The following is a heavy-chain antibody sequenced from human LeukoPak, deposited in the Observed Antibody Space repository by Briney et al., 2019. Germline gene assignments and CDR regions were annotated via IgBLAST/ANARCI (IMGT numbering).Heavy chain of an antibody. V-gene: IGHV4-39*01. CDR2: IYYSGST. J-gene: IGHJ4*02. D-gene: IGHD6-19*01. Sequence: SETLSLTCTVSGGSISSSSYYWGWIRQPPGKGLEWIGSIYYSGSTYYNPSLKSRVTISVDTSKNQFSLKLSSVTAADTAVYYWASGGYSSGWSPFDYWGQGTLVTVSS. CDR1: GGSISSSSYY. CDR3: ASGGYSSGWSPFDY.